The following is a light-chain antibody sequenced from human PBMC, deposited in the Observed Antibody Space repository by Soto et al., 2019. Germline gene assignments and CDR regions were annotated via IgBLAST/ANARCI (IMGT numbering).Light chain of an antibody. V-gene: IGKV1-39*01. Sequence: DIQMTQSPSSLSASVGDRVTITCRASQSISSYLNWYQQKPGKAPKLLIYAASSLQSGVPSRFSGSGSGTDFTLTISSLQPEDFATYYCQQSWSVPLTFGGGTKVEIK. CDR3: QQSWSVPLT. CDR1: QSISSY. J-gene: IGKJ4*01. CDR2: AAS.